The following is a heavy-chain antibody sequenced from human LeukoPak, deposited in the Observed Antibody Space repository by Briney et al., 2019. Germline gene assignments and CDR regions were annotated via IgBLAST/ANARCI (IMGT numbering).Heavy chain of an antibody. J-gene: IGHJ4*02. Sequence: SETLSLTCAVYGGSFSGYYWSWIRQPPGKGLEWIGEVNHSGSTNYNPSLKSRLTISVDTSRNQFSLNLSSVTAADTAMYFCARAYSRSYSHFDDWGQGTLVTVSS. V-gene: IGHV4-34*01. CDR1: GGSFSGYY. CDR3: ARAYSRSYSHFDD. D-gene: IGHD1-26*01. CDR2: VNHSGST.